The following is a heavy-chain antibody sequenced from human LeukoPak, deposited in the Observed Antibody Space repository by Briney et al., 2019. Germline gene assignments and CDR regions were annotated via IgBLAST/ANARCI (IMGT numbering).Heavy chain of an antibody. J-gene: IGHJ4*02. CDR3: ARTIDY. Sequence: GGSLRLSCAVSGFTFSSYNMNWVRQAPGKGLEWVSYISTSGSPIYYADSVKARFTISRDNAKNSLYLQMNSLRAEDTAVYYCARTIDYWGQGTLVTVSS. CDR1: GFTFSSYN. V-gene: IGHV3-48*01. CDR2: ISTSGSPI.